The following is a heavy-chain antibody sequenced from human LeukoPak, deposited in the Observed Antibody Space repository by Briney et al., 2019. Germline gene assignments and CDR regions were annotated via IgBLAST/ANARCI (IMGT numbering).Heavy chain of an antibody. J-gene: IGHJ3*02. CDR3: AKEMVVTAVGTVGLDI. V-gene: IGHV3-23*01. CDR1: GFTFDNYP. CDR2: ISGSGGTT. D-gene: IGHD2-21*02. Sequence: GGSLRLSCTASGFTFDNYPMSWVRQAPGKGLEWVSAISGSGGTTYYADSVKGRFTISRDNSKNTLYLQMNSLRAEDTAIYYCAKEMVVTAVGTVGLDIWGQGTMVTVSS.